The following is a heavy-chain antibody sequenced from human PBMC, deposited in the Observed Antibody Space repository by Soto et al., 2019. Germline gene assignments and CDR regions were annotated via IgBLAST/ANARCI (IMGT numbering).Heavy chain of an antibody. CDR3: AAFATTGDAFGV. Sequence: QMQLVQSGPEVKKPGTSVKVSCKASGFTFTRSAVQWVRQARGQRPEWIGWIVVGSGNTNYAQKFQERVTITRDMSTSTAYMELSSLRSEDTAVYYCAAFATTGDAFGVWGQGTMVTVSS. J-gene: IGHJ3*01. CDR2: IVVGSGNT. D-gene: IGHD4-17*01. V-gene: IGHV1-58*01. CDR1: GFTFTRSA.